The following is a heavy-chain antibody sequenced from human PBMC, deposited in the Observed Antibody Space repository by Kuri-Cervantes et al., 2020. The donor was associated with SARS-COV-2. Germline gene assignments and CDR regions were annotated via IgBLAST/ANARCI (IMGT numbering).Heavy chain of an antibody. V-gene: IGHV3-7*03. J-gene: IGHJ4*02. CDR1: GFTFSGYS. CDR2: IKEDGSER. CDR3: ARFVIGRAISTAGPGFFDY. D-gene: IGHD6-13*01. Sequence: GGSLRLSCAASGFTFSGYSMNWIRQAPGKGLEWVANIKEDGSERYYVDSVKGRFTISRDNAKNSLYLQMNNLRAEDTAVYYCARFVIGRAISTAGPGFFDYWGQGTLVTVSS.